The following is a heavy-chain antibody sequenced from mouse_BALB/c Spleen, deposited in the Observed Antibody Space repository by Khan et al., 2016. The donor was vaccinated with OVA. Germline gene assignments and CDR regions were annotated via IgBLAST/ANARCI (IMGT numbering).Heavy chain of an antibody. CDR1: GYTFTSYW. D-gene: IGHD1-1*01. CDR3: ARENYYGSTCYAMDY. Sequence: DLVKPGASVKLSCKASGYTFTSYWINWIKQRPGQGLEWIGRIAPGSGSTYYNEMFKGKATLTVDTSSSTAYIQLSSLSSEDSAVYSCARENYYGSTCYAMDYWGQGTSVTVSS. V-gene: IGHV1S41*01. J-gene: IGHJ4*01. CDR2: IAPGSGST.